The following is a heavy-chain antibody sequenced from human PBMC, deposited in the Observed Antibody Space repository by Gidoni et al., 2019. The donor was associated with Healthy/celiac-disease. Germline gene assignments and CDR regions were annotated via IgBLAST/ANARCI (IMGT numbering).Heavy chain of an antibody. CDR2: IYTSGST. CDR1: GGSISSGSYY. Sequence: QVQLQESGPGLVKPSQTLSLTCTVSGGSISSGSYYWSWIRQPAGKGLEWIGRIYTSGSTNYNPSLKSRVTMSVDTSKNQFSLKLSSVTAADTAVYYCARDPTVTTGRRAYGMDVWGQGTTVTVSS. D-gene: IGHD4-17*01. CDR3: ARDPTVTTGRRAYGMDV. J-gene: IGHJ6*02. V-gene: IGHV4-61*02.